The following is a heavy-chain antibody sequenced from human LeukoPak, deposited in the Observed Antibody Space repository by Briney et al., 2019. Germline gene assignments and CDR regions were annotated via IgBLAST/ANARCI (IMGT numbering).Heavy chain of an antibody. D-gene: IGHD3-3*01. Sequence: PSETLSLTCTVSGGSISGSSYYWGWIRQPPGKGLEWIGSIYYSGSTYYNPSLKSRVTISVDTSKNQFSLKLSSVTAADTAVYYCARRGHYDDAFDIWGQGTMVTVSS. CDR1: GGSISGSSYY. CDR3: ARRGHYDDAFDI. CDR2: IYYSGST. V-gene: IGHV4-39*01. J-gene: IGHJ3*02.